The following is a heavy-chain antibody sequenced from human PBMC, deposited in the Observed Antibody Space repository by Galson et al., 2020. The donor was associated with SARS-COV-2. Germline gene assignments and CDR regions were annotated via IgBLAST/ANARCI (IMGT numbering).Heavy chain of an antibody. CDR3: AKVYYYDSSGYYTPAMDV. J-gene: IGHJ6*02. V-gene: IGHV3-23*01. Sequence: GGSLRLSCAASGFTFSSYAMSWVRQAPGKGLEWVSAISGSGGSTYYADSVKGRFTISRDNSKNTLYLQMNSLRAEDTAVYYCAKVYYYDSSGYYTPAMDVWGQGTTVTVSS. CDR1: GFTFSSYA. CDR2: ISGSGGST. D-gene: IGHD3-22*01.